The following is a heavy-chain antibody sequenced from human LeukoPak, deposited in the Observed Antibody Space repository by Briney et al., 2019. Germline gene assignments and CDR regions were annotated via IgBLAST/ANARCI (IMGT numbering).Heavy chain of an antibody. Sequence: TGGSLRLSCAASGFTFSSYWMSWVRQAPGKGLEWVAVISYDGSNKYYADSVKGRFTISRDNSKNTLYLQMNSLRAEDTAVYYCARLYYYDSGNAFDIWGQGTMVTVSS. V-gene: IGHV3-30*03. CDR2: ISYDGSNK. CDR1: GFTFSSYW. CDR3: ARLYYYDSGNAFDI. J-gene: IGHJ3*02. D-gene: IGHD3-22*01.